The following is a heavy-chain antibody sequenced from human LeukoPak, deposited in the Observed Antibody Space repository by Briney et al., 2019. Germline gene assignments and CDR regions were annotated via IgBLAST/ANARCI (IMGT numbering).Heavy chain of an antibody. D-gene: IGHD3-22*01. CDR3: VRANAESVPMKVVVTTTTYYFDY. J-gene: IGHJ4*02. V-gene: IGHV1-2*02. Sequence: ASVKVSCKASGYTFTGYYIHWVRHTPRQGLEWMVWINPYNGGPVYTQKFQGRVTMTRDTSINTAYMDLNRLKYDDTAVFYCVRANAESVPMKVVVTTTTYYFDYWGQGTLVTVSS. CDR2: INPYNGGP. CDR1: GYTFTGYY.